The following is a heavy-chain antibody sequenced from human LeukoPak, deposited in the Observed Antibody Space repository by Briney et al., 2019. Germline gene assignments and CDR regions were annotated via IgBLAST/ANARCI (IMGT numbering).Heavy chain of an antibody. J-gene: IGHJ4*02. CDR1: GYTFTSYG. Sequence: ASVKVSCKASGYTFTSYGISWVRQAPGQGLEWMGWISAYNGNTNYAQKLQGRVTMTTDTSTSTAYMELRSLRSDDTAVYYCARGVWYYDSSGYYDYRGQGTLVTVSS. CDR3: ARGVWYYDSSGYYDY. CDR2: ISAYNGNT. V-gene: IGHV1-18*01. D-gene: IGHD3-22*01.